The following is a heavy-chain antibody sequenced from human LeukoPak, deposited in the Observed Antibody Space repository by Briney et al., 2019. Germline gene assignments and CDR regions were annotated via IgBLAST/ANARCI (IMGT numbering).Heavy chain of an antibody. J-gene: IGHJ6*03. D-gene: IGHD1-26*01. Sequence: GGSLRLSCAASGFTFSSYWMSWVRQAPGKGLEWVANIKQDGSEKYYADSVKGRFTFSRDNSKNTLYLQMNSLRAEDAAVYYCAKDPRGSYSRDYYYYMDVWGKGTTVTVSS. V-gene: IGHV3-7*01. CDR1: GFTFSSYW. CDR2: IKQDGSEK. CDR3: AKDPRGSYSRDYYYYMDV.